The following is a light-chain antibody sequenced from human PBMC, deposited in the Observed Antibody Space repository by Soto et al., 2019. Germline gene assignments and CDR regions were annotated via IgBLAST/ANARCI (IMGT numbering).Light chain of an antibody. CDR1: SSDVGAYNF. CDR2: NVY. Sequence: QSALTQPASVSGSPGQSITISCTGTSSDVGAYNFVSWHQQHPGKAPKLMIYNVYDRPSGISYRFSGSKSGNTASLTISGLQGEDGADYYCSLYTSENTYVFGTGTKVTVL. V-gene: IGLV2-14*03. CDR3: SLYTSENTYV. J-gene: IGLJ1*01.